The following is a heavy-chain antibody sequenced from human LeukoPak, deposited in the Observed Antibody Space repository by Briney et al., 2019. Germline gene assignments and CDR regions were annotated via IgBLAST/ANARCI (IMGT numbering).Heavy chain of an antibody. CDR1: KFTFNNYW. D-gene: IGHD3-10*01. J-gene: IGHJ4*02. CDR3: ARDASGSENWHFRFDY. V-gene: IGHV3-7*01. CDR2: IEKDGTEE. Sequence: PGGSLRLSCAASKFTFNNYWMSWVRQAPGQGLEWVANIEKDGTEEYYVDSVKGRFSISRDNAKNSLYLQMNSLRAEDTAVYYCARDASGSENWHFRFDYWGRGTLVTVS.